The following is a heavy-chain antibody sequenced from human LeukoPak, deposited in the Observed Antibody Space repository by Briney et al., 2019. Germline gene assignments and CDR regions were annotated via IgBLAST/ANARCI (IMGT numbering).Heavy chain of an antibody. Sequence: PGGSLRLSCAASGFTFSEYWMSWVRQAPGKGLEWVGFIRSKAYGGTTEYAASVKGRFTISRDNAKNSLYLQMNSLRAEDTAVYYCARGGPELRTYTYYMDVWGKGTTVTVSS. J-gene: IGHJ6*03. V-gene: IGHV3-71*01. CDR1: GFTFSEYW. CDR2: IRSKAYGGTT. CDR3: ARGGPELRTYTYYMDV. D-gene: IGHD1-7*01.